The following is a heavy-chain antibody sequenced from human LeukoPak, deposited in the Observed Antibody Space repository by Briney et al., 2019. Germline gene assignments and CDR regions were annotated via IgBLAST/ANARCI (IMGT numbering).Heavy chain of an antibody. CDR3: ARRVVVRGVQTYNWFDP. J-gene: IGHJ5*02. CDR1: GFTFSSYG. CDR2: ISYDGSNK. Sequence: GGSLRLSCAASGFTFSSYGMHWVRQAPGKGLEWVAVISYDGSNKYYADSVKGRFTISRDNSKNTLYLQMNSLRAEDTAVYYCARRVVVRGVQTYNWFDPWGQGTLVTVSS. D-gene: IGHD3-10*01. V-gene: IGHV3-30*03.